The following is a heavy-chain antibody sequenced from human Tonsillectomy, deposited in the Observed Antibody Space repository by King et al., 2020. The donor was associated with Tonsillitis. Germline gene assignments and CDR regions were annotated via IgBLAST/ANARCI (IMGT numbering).Heavy chain of an antibody. CDR2: ISYDGSNK. CDR1: GFTFRSFG. D-gene: IGHD3-16*01. V-gene: IGHV3-33*01. Sequence: VQLVESGGGVVQPGRSLRLSCAASGFTFRSFGVHWVRRAPGKGLERVAGISYDGSNKYYANTVKGRFTISRDNSKNTLYLHINNLRVEDTAVYYRARDYRSSYSYPYDMYVWGQGTTVTVSS. CDR3: ARDYRSSYSYPYDMYV. J-gene: IGHJ6*02.